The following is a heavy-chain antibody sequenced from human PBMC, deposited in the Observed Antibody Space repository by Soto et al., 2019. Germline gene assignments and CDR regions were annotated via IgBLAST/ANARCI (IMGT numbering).Heavy chain of an antibody. J-gene: IGHJ4*02. D-gene: IGHD2-21*02. CDR2: ISSSGSTI. V-gene: IGHV3-11*01. Sequence: GGSLRLSCAASGFTFSDYYMSWIRQAPGKGLEWVSYISSSGSTIYYADSVKGRFTISRDNAKNSLYLQMNSLRAEDTAVYYCARYRTYCGGDCYYFDYWGQGTLVTVSS. CDR3: ARYRTYCGGDCYYFDY. CDR1: GFTFSDYY.